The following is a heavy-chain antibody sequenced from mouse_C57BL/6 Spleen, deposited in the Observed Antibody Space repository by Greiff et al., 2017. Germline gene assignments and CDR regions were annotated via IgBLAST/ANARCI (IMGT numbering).Heavy chain of an antibody. D-gene: IGHD1-1*01. J-gene: IGHJ2*01. CDR1: GYSFTSGYY. Sequence: EVQLMESGPGLVKPSQSLSLTCSVTGYSFTSGYYWNWIRQFPGNKLEWMGYISYDGSNNYNPSLKNRISITRDTSKNQFFLKLNSVTTEDTATYYCARDMLRSYYFDYWGQGTTLTVSS. CDR2: ISYDGSN. V-gene: IGHV3-6*01. CDR3: ARDMLRSYYFDY.